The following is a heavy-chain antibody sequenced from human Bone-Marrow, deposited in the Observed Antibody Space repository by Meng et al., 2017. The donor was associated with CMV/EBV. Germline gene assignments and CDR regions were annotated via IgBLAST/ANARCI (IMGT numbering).Heavy chain of an antibody. CDR1: GFTVTTDY. CDR3: AKDMGPIVGGTGGPYV. V-gene: IGHV3-66*02. J-gene: IGHJ4*02. CDR2: IYADGRM. D-gene: IGHD1-26*01. Sequence: GESLKISCAASGFTVTTDYMTWVRQAPGKGLQWVSIIYADGRMFYTDSVAGRFSISTDSSTNTLYLQMNSLRAEDTAVYYCAKDMGPIVGGTGGPYVWGQGTLVTVSS.